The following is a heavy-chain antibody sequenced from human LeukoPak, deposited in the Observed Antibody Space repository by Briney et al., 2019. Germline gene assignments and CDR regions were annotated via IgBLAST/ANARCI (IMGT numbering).Heavy chain of an antibody. CDR3: AKDRIVGATVDY. J-gene: IGHJ4*02. D-gene: IGHD1-26*01. Sequence: QSSETLSLTCAVYRGSLSGYYWNWIRQPPGKGLEWVSAISGSGGSTYYADSVKGRFTISRDNSKNTLYLQMNSLRAEDTAVYYCAKDRIVGATVDYWGQGTLVTVSS. CDR2: ISGSGGST. V-gene: IGHV3-23*01. CDR1: RGSLSGYY.